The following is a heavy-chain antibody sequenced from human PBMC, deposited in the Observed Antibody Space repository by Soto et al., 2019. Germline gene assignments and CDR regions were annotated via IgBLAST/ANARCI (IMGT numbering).Heavy chain of an antibody. CDR1: GFTFGDYA. CDR3: TATLAY. J-gene: IGHJ4*02. Sequence: GGSLRLSCTASGFTFGDYAMSWFRQAPGKGLEWVGRIKRKTDGGTTDYTAPVKGRFTISRDDSKDTLYLQMNSLKTEDTAIYYCTATLAYWGQGILVTVSS. V-gene: IGHV3-15*01. CDR2: IKRKTDGGTT. D-gene: IGHD3-16*01.